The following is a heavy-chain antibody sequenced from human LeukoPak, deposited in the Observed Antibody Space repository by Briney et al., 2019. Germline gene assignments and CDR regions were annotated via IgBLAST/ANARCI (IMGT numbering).Heavy chain of an antibody. J-gene: IGHJ4*02. CDR2: LYIGGNT. CDR1: GLTVNNNY. V-gene: IGHV3-53*01. CDR3: MTAAGYNFGQC. Sequence: GGSLRLSCAASGLTVNNNYMNWVRQAPGKGLEWVSALYIGGNTYYADSVRGWFTISRDNSKNTLYLQMNSLRAEDTAIYYCMTAAGYNFGQCWGQGTLVTVSS. D-gene: IGHD5-18*01.